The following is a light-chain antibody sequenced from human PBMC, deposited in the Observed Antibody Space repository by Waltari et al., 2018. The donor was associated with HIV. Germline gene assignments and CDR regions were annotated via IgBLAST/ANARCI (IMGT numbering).Light chain of an antibody. CDR3: SSYADSNDLL. J-gene: IGLJ2*01. CDR1: TSAVGYSTH. Sequence: QSALTQPPSASESPGPSVTISCTGTTSAVGYSTHFLWYQQHPGKAPKLIIYEVTKRPSGVPDRFSGSKSGNTASLTVSGLQPEDEADYYCSSYADSNDLLFGGGTRLTVL. V-gene: IGLV2-8*01. CDR2: EVT.